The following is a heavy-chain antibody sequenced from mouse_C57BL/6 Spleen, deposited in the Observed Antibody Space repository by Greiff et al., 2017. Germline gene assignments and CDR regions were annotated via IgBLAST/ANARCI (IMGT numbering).Heavy chain of an antibody. CDR1: GYAFSSSW. J-gene: IGHJ2*01. D-gene: IGHD2-2*01. CDR3: ARSSGYDGDYFDY. Sequence: VQLQQSGPELVKPGASVKISCKASGYAFSSSWMHWVKQRPGQGLEWIGRIYPGDGDTNYNGKFKGKATLTADKSSSTAYMQLSSLTSEDSAVYFCARSSGYDGDYFDYWGQGTTLTVSS. V-gene: IGHV1-82*01. CDR2: IYPGDGDT.